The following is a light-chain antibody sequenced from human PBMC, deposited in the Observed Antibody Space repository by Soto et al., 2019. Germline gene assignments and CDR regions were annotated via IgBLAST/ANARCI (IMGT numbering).Light chain of an antibody. CDR2: EVS. CDR1: SSDVGGYNY. Sequence: QSVLTQPASVSGSPGQSITISCTGTSSDVGGYNYVSWYQQHPGKAPKLMIYEVSNRPSGVSIRFSGSKSGNTASLTISGLQAEDEADYYCTSYTRSTPYVFGTGTKLTVL. V-gene: IGLV2-14*01. CDR3: TSYTRSTPYV. J-gene: IGLJ1*01.